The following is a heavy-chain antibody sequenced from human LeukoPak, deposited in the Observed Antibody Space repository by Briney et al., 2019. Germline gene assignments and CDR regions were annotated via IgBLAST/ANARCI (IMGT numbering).Heavy chain of an antibody. CDR1: GFTFSDYT. D-gene: IGHD2-15*01. V-gene: IGHV3-30*04. J-gene: IGHJ4*02. Sequence: SGGSLRLSCAASGFTFSDYTLHWVRQAPGKGLEWVAVISYDGTYKFYADSVKGRFTISRDSSRNTLYLQMNSLRAEDTAVYYCAAEYCSGGSCYTGRSGHDYWGQGTLVTVSS. CDR3: AAEYCSGGSCYTGRSGHDY. CDR2: ISYDGTYK.